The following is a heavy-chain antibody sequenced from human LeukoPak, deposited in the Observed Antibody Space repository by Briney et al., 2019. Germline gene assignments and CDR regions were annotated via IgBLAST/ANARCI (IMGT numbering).Heavy chain of an antibody. CDR1: GFTVSSNY. V-gene: IGHV3-53*01. D-gene: IGHD6-19*01. CDR3: ARDHPSSGWYHPFDY. CDR2: IYSGGST. J-gene: IGHJ4*02. Sequence: PGGSLRLSCAASGFTVSSNYMSWVRQAPGKGLEWVSVIYSGGSTYYADSVKGRFTISRDNSKNTLYLQMNSLRAEDTAVYYCARDHPSSGWYHPFDYWGQGTLVTVSS.